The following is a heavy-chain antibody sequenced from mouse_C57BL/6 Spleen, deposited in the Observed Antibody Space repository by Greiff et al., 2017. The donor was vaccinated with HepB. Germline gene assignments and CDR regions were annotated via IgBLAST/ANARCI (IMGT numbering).Heavy chain of an antibody. CDR1: GYSITSGYY. D-gene: IGHD2-4*01. J-gene: IGHJ1*03. V-gene: IGHV3-6*01. CDR2: ISYDGSN. Sequence: EVHLVESGPGLVKPSQSLSLTCSVTGYSITSGYYWNWIRQFPGNKLEWMGYISYDGSNNYNPSLKNRISITRDTSKNQFFLKLNSVTTEDTATYYCAREYDSYWYFDVWGTGTTVTVSS. CDR3: AREYDSYWYFDV.